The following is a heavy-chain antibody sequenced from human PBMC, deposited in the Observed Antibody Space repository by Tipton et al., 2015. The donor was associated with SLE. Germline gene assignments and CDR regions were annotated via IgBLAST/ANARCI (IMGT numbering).Heavy chain of an antibody. CDR1: GDSISNGDW. CDR2: SHYSGNT. CDR3: ARGGGDFGLKN. V-gene: IGHV4-31*11. J-gene: IGHJ4*02. D-gene: IGHD3/OR15-3a*01. Sequence: TLSLTCAVSGDSISNGDWWSWVRQHPGKGLEWIGYSHYSGNTYYNTSLKSRVTISVDTSKNQFSLKLSSVTAADTAVYYCARGGGDFGLKNWGQGTLVTVSS.